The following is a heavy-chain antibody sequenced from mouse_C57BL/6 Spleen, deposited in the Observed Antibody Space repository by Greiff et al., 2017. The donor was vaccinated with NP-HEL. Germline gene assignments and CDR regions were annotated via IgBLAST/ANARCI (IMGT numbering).Heavy chain of an antibody. CDR2: IYPGSGNT. D-gene: IGHD2-4*01. CDR3: AGDYDGGNFAY. CDR1: GYTFTDYY. Sequence: VQLQQSGAELVRPGASVKLSCKASGYTFTDYYINWVKQRPGQGLEWIARIYPGSGNTYYNEKFKGKATLTAEKSSSTAYMQLSSLTSEDSAVYFCAGDYDGGNFAYWGQGTLVTVSA. J-gene: IGHJ3*01. V-gene: IGHV1-76*01.